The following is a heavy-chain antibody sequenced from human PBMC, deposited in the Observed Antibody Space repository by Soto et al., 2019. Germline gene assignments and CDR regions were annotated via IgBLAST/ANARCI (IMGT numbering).Heavy chain of an antibody. D-gene: IGHD1-26*01. CDR3: AKGGEVGGLHGDH. J-gene: IGHJ4*02. Sequence: QVQLVESGGGVVQPGTSLRLSCEASGFSFNQFGMHWVRQAPGKGLEWVAFISYDGSYQYYADSVQGRLTINRDNSMNTLNMQLNSLRREDTAVYCCAKGGEVGGLHGDHWGQGTLVTVSS. CDR1: GFSFNQFG. CDR2: ISYDGSYQ. V-gene: IGHV3-30*18.